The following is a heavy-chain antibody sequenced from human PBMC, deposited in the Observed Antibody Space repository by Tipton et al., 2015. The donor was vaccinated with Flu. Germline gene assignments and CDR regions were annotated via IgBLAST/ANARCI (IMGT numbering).Heavy chain of an antibody. CDR1: GLTFSNYW. V-gene: IGHV3-7*03. D-gene: IGHD6-13*01. CDR2: INQDGNEK. Sequence: SLRLSCATSGLTFSNYWMHWVRQAPGKGLEWVANINQDGNEKYYVDSVKGRFTISRDNAENSVFLQMNSLRAEDSAVYYCVSAIAAASSRWGQGTLVTVSS. CDR3: VSAIAAASSR. J-gene: IGHJ4*02.